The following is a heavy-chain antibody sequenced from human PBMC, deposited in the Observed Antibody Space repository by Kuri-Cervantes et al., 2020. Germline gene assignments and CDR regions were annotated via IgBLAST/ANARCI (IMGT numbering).Heavy chain of an antibody. V-gene: IGHV3-11*04. D-gene: IGHD6-19*01. CDR1: GFTFSDYY. CDR2: ISSSGSTI. J-gene: IGHJ4*02. CDR3: ARGTSIAVAGIPGAFDY. Sequence: GESLKISCAASGFTFSDYYMSWIRQAPGKGLEWVSYISSSGSTIYYADSVKGRFTISRDNAKNSLYLQMNSLRAEDTAVYYCARGTSIAVAGIPGAFDYWGQGTLVTVSS.